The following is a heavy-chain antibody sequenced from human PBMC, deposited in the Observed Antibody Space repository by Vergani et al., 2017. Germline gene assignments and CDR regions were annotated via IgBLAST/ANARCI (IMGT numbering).Heavy chain of an antibody. D-gene: IGHD3-9*01. Sequence: QVQLQESGPGLVKPSETLSLTCTVSGYSISSGYYWGWIRQPPGKGLEWIGYIYSTGSTNYNPYLNSRVTMSVDTSKNQFSLKLRSVTAADTAVYFCARVMYRDEASTGYRLEGMDIWGQGTTVTISS. CDR1: GYSISSGYY. CDR2: IYSTGST. CDR3: ARVMYRDEASTGYRLEGMDI. V-gene: IGHV4-61*01. J-gene: IGHJ6*02.